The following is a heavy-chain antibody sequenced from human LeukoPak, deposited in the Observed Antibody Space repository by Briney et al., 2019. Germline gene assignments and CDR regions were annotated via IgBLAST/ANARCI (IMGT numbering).Heavy chain of an antibody. J-gene: IGHJ4*02. CDR3: ARDRWMDSVVGATAGYYFDY. CDR1: GASISSYY. D-gene: IGHD1-26*01. CDR2: IYTSGST. Sequence: PSETLSLTCTVSGASISSYYWSWIRQPAGKGLEWIGRIYTSGSTNYNPSLKSRVTISVDTSKNQFSLSLSSVTAADTAVYYCARDRWMDSVVGATAGYYFDYWGQGTLVTVSS. V-gene: IGHV4-4*07.